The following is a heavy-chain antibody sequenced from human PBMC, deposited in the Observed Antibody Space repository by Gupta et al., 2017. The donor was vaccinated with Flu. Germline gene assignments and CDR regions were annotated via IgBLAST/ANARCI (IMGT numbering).Heavy chain of an antibody. J-gene: IGHJ6*02. CDR3: AAGTQQRVHYALDV. CDR2: LYSGGTT. D-gene: IGHD6-13*01. Sequence: EVQVVETGGGLIQPGGSLTLSCSASGFTVSNNFMSWVRQAPGKGLEWVAVLYSGGTTYYVDSVKGRFTISRDHSKNTLFLQMNSVRAEDTAVYHCAAGTQQRVHYALDVWGQGTTVIVSS. CDR1: GFTVSNNF. V-gene: IGHV3-53*02.